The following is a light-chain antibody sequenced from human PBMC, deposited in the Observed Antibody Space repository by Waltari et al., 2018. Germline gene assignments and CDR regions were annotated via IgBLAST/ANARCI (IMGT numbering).Light chain of an antibody. V-gene: IGLV2-11*01. CDR1: SSDVGGYDA. J-gene: IGLJ3*02. CDR3: SSNAGYPTWV. CDR2: DVS. Sequence: QSALTQPRSVSGPPGQSVTISCTGTSSDVGGYDAVPSYRQHPGKAPELLIYDVSTRPAWVPDRCSGSTSGNTASLTISGLQADEEADYYCSSNAGYPTWVFGGGTKVTVL.